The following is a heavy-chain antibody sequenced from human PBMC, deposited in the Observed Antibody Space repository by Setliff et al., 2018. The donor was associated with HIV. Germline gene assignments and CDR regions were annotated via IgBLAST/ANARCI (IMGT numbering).Heavy chain of an antibody. D-gene: IGHD2-15*01. CDR2: SYSDGNT. V-gene: IGHV3-66*02. CDR1: GFTVSSSY. J-gene: IGHJ4*02. CDR3: ARHEAECSGGKCYAGLRGA. Sequence: GGSLRLSCAGSGFTVSSSYMTWVRQAPGKGLEWVSVSYSDGNTSYADSVKGRFSISRDNSKNTLSLQMNSLRSEDTSLCYCARHEAECSGGKCYAGLRGAWGQGTLVTVSS.